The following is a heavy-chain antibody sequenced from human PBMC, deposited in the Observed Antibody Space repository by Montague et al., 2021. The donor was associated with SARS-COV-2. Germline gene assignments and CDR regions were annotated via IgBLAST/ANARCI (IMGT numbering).Heavy chain of an antibody. CDR2: FDHSGDT. CDR3: AREFRIELWQTNWYFGL. CDR1: GGSISGHY. D-gene: IGHD3-16*01. J-gene: IGHJ2*01. V-gene: IGHV4-59*11. Sequence: SETLSLTCSVSGGSISGHYWSWIRQPPGKGLEWIGNFDHSGDTKYNPSLKSRATISVDTSKNHLALRLSSVTAADTAVYYCAREFRIELWQTNWYFGLGGRGTLVTVSS.